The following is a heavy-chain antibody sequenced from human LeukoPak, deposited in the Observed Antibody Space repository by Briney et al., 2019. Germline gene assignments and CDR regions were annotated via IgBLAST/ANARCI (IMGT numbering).Heavy chain of an antibody. CDR2: IRYDGSNK. V-gene: IGHV3-30*02. Sequence: PGGSLRLSCAASGFPFNEYDMHWVRQAPGKGLEWVAFIRYDGSNKYYADSVKGRFTISRDNSKNTLYLQMNSLRAEDTAVYYCAKADHSSGWYDHDYWGQGTLVTVSS. J-gene: IGHJ4*02. D-gene: IGHD6-19*01. CDR1: GFPFNEYD. CDR3: AKADHSSGWYDHDY.